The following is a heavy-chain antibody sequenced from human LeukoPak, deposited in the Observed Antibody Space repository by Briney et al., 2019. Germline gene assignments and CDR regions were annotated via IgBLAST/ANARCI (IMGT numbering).Heavy chain of an antibody. D-gene: IGHD3-10*01. CDR1: GFTFSDYA. CDR2: INPDGGS. V-gene: IGHV3-23*01. J-gene: IGHJ4*02. Sequence: GGSLRLSCQAPGFTFSDYAMSWVRQAPGKGLEWVSSINPDGGSFFADSVKGRFTISRDDSRSVVYLQVNALSAEDTAVYYCARSGVATCHYWGQGILVAVSS. CDR3: ARSGVATCHY.